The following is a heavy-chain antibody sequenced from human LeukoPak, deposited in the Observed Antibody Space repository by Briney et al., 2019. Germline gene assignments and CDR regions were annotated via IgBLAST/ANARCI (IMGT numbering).Heavy chain of an antibody. J-gene: IGHJ4*02. CDR3: ARYSSGWYHDY. CDR1: GYTFTKFA. CDR2: INAGNGNT. D-gene: IGHD6-19*01. V-gene: IGHV1-3*01. Sequence: ASVKVSCKASGYTFTKFAMHWVRQAPGQRLEWMGWINAGNGNTKYSQKFQGRVTITRDTSANTAYMELGSLISEDTAVYYCARYSSGWYHDYWGQGTLVTVSS.